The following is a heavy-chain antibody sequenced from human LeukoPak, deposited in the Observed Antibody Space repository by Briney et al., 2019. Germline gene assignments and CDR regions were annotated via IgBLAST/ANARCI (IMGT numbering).Heavy chain of an antibody. J-gene: IGHJ4*02. Sequence: ASVKVSCKASGYTFTSYYLHWVRQAPRQGLEWMGIINPSAGSTSYAQKFQGRVTLTRDMSTSTVYMEVSSLRSEDTAVYYCARDLRFGELSFLPFDYWGQGTLVTVSS. CDR2: INPSAGST. D-gene: IGHD3-10*01. CDR1: GYTFTSYY. CDR3: ARDLRFGELSFLPFDY. V-gene: IGHV1-46*01.